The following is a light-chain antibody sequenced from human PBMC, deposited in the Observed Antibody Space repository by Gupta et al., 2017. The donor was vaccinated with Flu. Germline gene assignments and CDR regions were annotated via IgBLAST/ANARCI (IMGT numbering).Light chain of an antibody. V-gene: IGKV3-11*02. CDR2: DAS. CDR3: QQRSGLPMYT. J-gene: IGKJ2*01. Sequence: EIVLTQSPPTLSLSPGDRAILSCRASQSVNIYLAWYQQKPAQPPRLLMFDASKRAAGITARFSGSGSGGEFTLTISTRGPEDFAVYYCQQRSGLPMYTFGQGTKLE. CDR1: QSVNIY.